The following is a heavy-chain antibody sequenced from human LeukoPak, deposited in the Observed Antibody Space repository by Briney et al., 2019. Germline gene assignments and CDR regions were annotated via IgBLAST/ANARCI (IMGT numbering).Heavy chain of an antibody. CDR1: GGSISSGAYY. CDR3: AAGVNSGLRGIDS. V-gene: IGHV4-61*02. J-gene: IGHJ4*02. D-gene: IGHD4-23*01. CDR2: IYSSGSA. Sequence: SQTLSLTCTVSGGSISSGAYYWTWIRQPTGTRLEWIGRIYSSGSANSNPSLESRVTLSVDASKNQFSLNLGPVTAADTAVYYCAAGVNSGLRGIDSWGRGMLVTVSS.